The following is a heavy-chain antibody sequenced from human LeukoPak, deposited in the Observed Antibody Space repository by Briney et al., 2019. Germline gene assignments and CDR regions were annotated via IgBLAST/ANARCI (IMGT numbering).Heavy chain of an antibody. D-gene: IGHD3-22*01. CDR3: AVPEGYDSSGFDAFDI. CDR1: GYTFTSYY. V-gene: IGHV1-46*01. J-gene: IGHJ3*02. Sequence: RASVKVSCMAPGYTFTSYYMHWVRQAPGQGLEWMGIINPSGGSTSYAQKFQGRVTMTTDESTSTAYMELSSLRSEDTAVYYCAVPEGYDSSGFDAFDIWGQGTMVTVSS. CDR2: INPSGGST.